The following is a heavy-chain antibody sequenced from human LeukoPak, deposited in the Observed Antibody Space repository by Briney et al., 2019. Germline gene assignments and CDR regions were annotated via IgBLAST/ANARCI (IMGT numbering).Heavy chain of an antibody. D-gene: IGHD6-13*01. CDR1: GYTFTSYG. CDR3: ARWCIAAAGFYYYYGMDV. CDR2: INPNSGGT. Sequence: ASVKVSCKASGYTFTSYGISWVRQAPGQGLEWMGWINPNSGGTNYAQKFQGRVTMTRDTSISTAYMELSRPRSDDTAVYYCARWCIAAAGFYYYYGMDVWGQGTTVTVSS. V-gene: IGHV1-2*02. J-gene: IGHJ6*02.